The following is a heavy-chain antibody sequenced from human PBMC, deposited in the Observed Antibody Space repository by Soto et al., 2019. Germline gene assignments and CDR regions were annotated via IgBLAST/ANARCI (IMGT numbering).Heavy chain of an antibody. CDR3: AKDQSSGWYVVFDY. V-gene: IGHV3-23*01. CDR2: ISGSGGST. J-gene: IGHJ4*02. Sequence: VGSLRLSCAASGSTFSSYAMSWVRQAPGKGLEWVSAISGSGGSTYYADSVKGRFTISRDNSKNTLYLQMNSLRAEDTAVYYCAKDQSSGWYVVFDYWGQGTLVTVSS. D-gene: IGHD6-19*01. CDR1: GSTFSSYA.